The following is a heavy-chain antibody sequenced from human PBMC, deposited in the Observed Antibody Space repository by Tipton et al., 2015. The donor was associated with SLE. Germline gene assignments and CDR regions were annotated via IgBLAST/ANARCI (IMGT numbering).Heavy chain of an antibody. V-gene: IGHV4-39*07. CDR3: ASGQDYRYFFDN. D-gene: IGHD3-16*01. Sequence: TLSLTCTVSGGSISSSSYYWGWIRQPPGKGLEWIGSIYYSGSTYYNPSLKSRVTISVDTSKNQFSLKLSSVTAADTAVYYCASGQDYRYFFDNWGQGTLVTVSS. CDR2: IYYSGST. CDR1: GGSISSSSYY. J-gene: IGHJ4*02.